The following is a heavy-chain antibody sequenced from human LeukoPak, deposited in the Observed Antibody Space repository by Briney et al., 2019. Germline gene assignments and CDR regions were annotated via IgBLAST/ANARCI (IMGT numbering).Heavy chain of an antibody. CDR2: IWSDGTKE. Sequence: GGSLRLSCTASGFSFSPFGMHWVRQAPGKGLEWVAVIWSDGTKEYYVDSVKGRFTISRDNSNNTLYLQMDSVRAEDTAVYYCARDGSVSGQYEGGFDYWGQGTLVIVSS. CDR3: ARDGSVSGQYEGGFDY. V-gene: IGHV3-33*01. J-gene: IGHJ4*02. CDR1: GFSFSPFG. D-gene: IGHD6-25*01.